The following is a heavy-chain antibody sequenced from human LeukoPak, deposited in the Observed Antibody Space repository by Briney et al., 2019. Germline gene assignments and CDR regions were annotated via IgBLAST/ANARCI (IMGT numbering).Heavy chain of an antibody. V-gene: IGHV3-23*01. J-gene: IGHJ3*02. CDR2: ISGSGGST. CDR3: ATDYSRSSSSGYYLLLLVAFDI. CDR1: GFTFSSYA. D-gene: IGHD3-22*01. Sequence: GGSLRLSCAASGFTFSSYAMSWVRQAPGKGLEWVSAISGSGGSTYYADSVKGRFTISRDNSKNTLYLQLNSLRAEDTAVYYCATDYSRSSSSGYYLLLLVAFDIWGQGTMVTVSS.